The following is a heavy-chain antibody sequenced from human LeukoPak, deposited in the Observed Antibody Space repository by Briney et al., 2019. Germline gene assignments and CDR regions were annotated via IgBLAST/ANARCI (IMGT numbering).Heavy chain of an antibody. D-gene: IGHD6-13*01. J-gene: IGHJ5*02. V-gene: IGHV5-51*01. CDR2: IYPGDSDT. Sequence: GESLKISCKGSGYSFTSYWIGWVRQMPGKGLEWMGIIYPGDSDTRYSPSFQGQVTISADKSISTAYLQWSSLKASDTAMYYCARRGRQQLEVGRWFDPWGQGTLVTVSS. CDR1: GYSFTSYW. CDR3: ARRGRQQLEVGRWFDP.